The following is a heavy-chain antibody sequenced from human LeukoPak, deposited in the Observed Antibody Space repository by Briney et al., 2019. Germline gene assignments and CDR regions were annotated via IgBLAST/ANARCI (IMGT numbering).Heavy chain of an antibody. CDR3: ATSGGWYRFEY. J-gene: IGHJ4*02. Sequence: PSETLSLTCTVSGGSISNDYWSWIRQPPGKGLEWIGYIYYGGTTDYNPSLKSRVIISLDTSKNQISLKLSSVTAADTAVYYCATSGGWYRFEYWGQGTLVTVSP. V-gene: IGHV4-59*08. CDR2: IYYGGTT. CDR1: GGSISNDY. D-gene: IGHD3-10*01.